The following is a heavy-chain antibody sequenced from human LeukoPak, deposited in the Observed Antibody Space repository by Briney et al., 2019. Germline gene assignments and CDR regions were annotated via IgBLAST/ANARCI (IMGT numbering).Heavy chain of an antibody. V-gene: IGHV1-69*13. CDR2: IIPIFGTA. CDR3: ARALTGYYDSSGYYPGGY. D-gene: IGHD3-22*01. J-gene: IGHJ4*02. Sequence: ASVKVSCKASGGTLSSYAISWVRQAPGQGLEWMGGIIPIFGTANYAQKFQGRVTITADESTSTAYMELSSLRSEDTAVYYCARALTGYYDSSGYYPGGYWGQGTLVTVSS. CDR1: GGTLSSYA.